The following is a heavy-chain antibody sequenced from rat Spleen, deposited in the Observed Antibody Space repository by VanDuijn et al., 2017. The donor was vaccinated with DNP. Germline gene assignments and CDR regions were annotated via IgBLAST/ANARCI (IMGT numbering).Heavy chain of an antibody. CDR2: IWAGGST. CDR3: ARHTYYFDY. D-gene: IGHD2-1*01. J-gene: IGHJ2*01. V-gene: IGHV2-72*01. CDR1: GFSLTSNG. Sequence: QVQLEESGPGLMQPSETLSLTCTVSGFSLTSNGVGWVRQPLGKGLVWMGTIWAGGSTNYNSAVQSRLSISRDTSKSQVFLKMNSLQPEETGTYYCARHTYYFDYWGQGVMVTVSS.